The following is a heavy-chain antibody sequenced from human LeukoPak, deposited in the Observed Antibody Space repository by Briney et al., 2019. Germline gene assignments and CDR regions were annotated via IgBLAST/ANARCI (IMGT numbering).Heavy chain of an antibody. CDR2: IKSDGSST. J-gene: IGHJ4*02. Sequence: GGSLRLSCAASGFTFSRYWMHWVRQAPGKGLVWVSRIKSDGSSTSYADSVKGRFTISRGNAKNTLYLQMNSLRAEDTAVYYCARDPGYGGNTDHWGQGTLVTVSS. CDR3: ARDPGYGGNTDH. V-gene: IGHV3-74*01. D-gene: IGHD4-23*01. CDR1: GFTFSRYW.